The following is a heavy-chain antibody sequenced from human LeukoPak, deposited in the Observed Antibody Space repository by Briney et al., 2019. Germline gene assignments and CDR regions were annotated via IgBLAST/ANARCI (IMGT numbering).Heavy chain of an antibody. D-gene: IGHD6-19*01. CDR2: IKQDGSEK. Sequence: GGSLRLSCAASGFTFSSYWMSWVRQAPGKGLEWVANIKQDGSEKYYVDSVKGRFTISRDNAKNSLYLQMNSLRAEDTAVYYCARDDQAEDSSGWYLPWSYTDWGQGTLVTVSS. J-gene: IGHJ4*02. V-gene: IGHV3-7*01. CDR1: GFTFSSYW. CDR3: ARDDQAEDSSGWYLPWSYTD.